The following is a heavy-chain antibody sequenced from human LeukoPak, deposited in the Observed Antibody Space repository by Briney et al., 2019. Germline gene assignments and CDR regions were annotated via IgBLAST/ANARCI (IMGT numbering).Heavy chain of an antibody. CDR2: ISGSGGST. V-gene: IGHV3-23*01. CDR1: GFTFSSYA. D-gene: IGHD3-22*01. J-gene: IGHJ3*02. CDR3: AKDRHSMIVVVIYGFDAFDI. Sequence: GGSLRLSCAASGFTFSSYAMSWVRQAPGKGLEWVSAISGSGGSTYYADSVKGRFTISRDNSKNTLYLQMNSLRAEDTAVYYCAKDRHSMIVVVIYGFDAFDIWGQGTMVTVSS.